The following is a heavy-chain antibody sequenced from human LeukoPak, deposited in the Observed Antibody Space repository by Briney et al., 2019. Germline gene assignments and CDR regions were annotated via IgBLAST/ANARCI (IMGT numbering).Heavy chain of an antibody. CDR3: ARVGESLRFLEWVPYYYYYMDV. CDR2: INHSGST. V-gene: IGHV4-34*01. D-gene: IGHD3-3*01. CDR1: GGSFSGHY. Sequence: SETPSLTCAVYGGSFSGHYWSWIRQPPGKGLEWIGEINHSGSTNYNPSLKSRVTISVDTSKNQLSLKLSSVTAADTAVYYCARVGESLRFLEWVPYYYYYMDVWGKGTTVTVSS. J-gene: IGHJ6*03.